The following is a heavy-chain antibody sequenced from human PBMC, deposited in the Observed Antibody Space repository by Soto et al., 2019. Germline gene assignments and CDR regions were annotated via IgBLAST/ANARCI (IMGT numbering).Heavy chain of an antibody. CDR2: INHSGST. D-gene: IGHD1-1*01. J-gene: IGHJ4*02. CDR3: ASDNLPGLLAY. Sequence: SETLSLTCAVYGVSFIGYYWTWILQPPGTGLEWIGEINHSGSTNYNPSLKSRVTISVDTSKNQFSLKLTSVTAADTAVYYCASDNLPGLLAYWGQGTPVTVSS. CDR1: GVSFIGYY. V-gene: IGHV4-34*01.